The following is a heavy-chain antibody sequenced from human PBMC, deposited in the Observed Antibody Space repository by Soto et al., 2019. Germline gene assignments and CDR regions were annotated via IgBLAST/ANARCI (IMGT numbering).Heavy chain of an antibody. V-gene: IGHV1-18*01. J-gene: IGHJ5*02. CDR1: GYTFTSYG. CDR3: AREESSSSWTPTNWFDP. CDR2: ISAYNGNT. D-gene: IGHD6-13*01. Sequence: ASVKVSCKASGYTFTSYGISWVRQAPGQGLEWKGWISAYNGNTNYAQKLQGRVTMTTDTSTSTAYMELRSLRSDDTAVYYCAREESSSSWTPTNWFDPWGQGTLVTVS.